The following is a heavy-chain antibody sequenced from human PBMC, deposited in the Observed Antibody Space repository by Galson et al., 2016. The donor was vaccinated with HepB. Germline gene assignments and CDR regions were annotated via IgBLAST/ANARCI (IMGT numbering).Heavy chain of an antibody. CDR2: IYWDDDK. J-gene: IGHJ5*01. CDR3: AHRRESVVVLGGWFDS. Sequence: PALVKPTQTLTLTCTFSGFSLTTNVGVGWIRQPPGKALEWLAMIYWDDDKRYSPSLKSRLSVTKDTSKNQVVFTMSNMDPVDTATYYCAHRRESVVVLGGWFDSWGQGILVIVSS. V-gene: IGHV2-5*02. D-gene: IGHD3-22*01. CDR1: GFSLTTNVG.